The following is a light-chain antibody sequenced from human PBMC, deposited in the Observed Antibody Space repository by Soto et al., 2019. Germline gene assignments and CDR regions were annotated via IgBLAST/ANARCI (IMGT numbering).Light chain of an antibody. V-gene: IGKV3-11*01. J-gene: IGKJ5*01. CDR2: DAS. CDR3: QQRSNWPRT. CDR1: QSVSSY. Sequence: EIVLTQSPATLSLSPGERATLSCRASQSVSSYLAWYQQKPGQAPRLLIYDASNRATGIPARFSGRESGTDFTLTISSLEPEDFAVYYCQQRSNWPRTFGQGTRLEIK.